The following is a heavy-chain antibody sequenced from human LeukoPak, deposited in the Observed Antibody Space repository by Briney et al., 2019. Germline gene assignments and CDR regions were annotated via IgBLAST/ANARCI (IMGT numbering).Heavy chain of an antibody. Sequence: SETLSLTCTVSGGSISSSSYYWGWSRQPPGKGLEWIGSIYYSGSTYYNPSLKSRVTISVDTSKNQFSLKLSSVTAADTAVYYCARESTSGSYFYYFDYWGQGTLVTVSS. CDR3: ARESTSGSYFYYFDY. CDR2: IYYSGST. J-gene: IGHJ4*02. D-gene: IGHD1-26*01. V-gene: IGHV4-39*07. CDR1: GGSISSSSYY.